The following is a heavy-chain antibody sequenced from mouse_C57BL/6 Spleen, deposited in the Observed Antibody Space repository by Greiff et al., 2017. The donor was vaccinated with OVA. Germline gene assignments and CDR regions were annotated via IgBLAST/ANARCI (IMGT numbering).Heavy chain of an antibody. D-gene: IGHD5-1-1*01. J-gene: IGHJ2*01. CDR1: GYTFTSYW. Sequence: QVQLQQPGAELVMPGASVKLSCKASGYTFTSYWMHWVKQRPGQGLEWIGEIDPSDSYTNYNQKFKGKSTLTVDKSSSTAYMQLSSLTSEDSAVYYCARDTPLYCFDDWGQGTTLTVSS. CDR3: ARDTPLYCFDD. V-gene: IGHV1-69*01. CDR2: IDPSDSYT.